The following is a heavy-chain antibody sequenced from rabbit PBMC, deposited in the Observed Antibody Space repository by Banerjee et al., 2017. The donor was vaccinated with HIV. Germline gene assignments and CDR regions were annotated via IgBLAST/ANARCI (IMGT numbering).Heavy chain of an antibody. CDR1: GFDFSNYY. J-gene: IGHJ4*01. D-gene: IGHD6-1*01. Sequence: QLKETGGGLVTPGGNLTLTCTASGFDFSNYYMSWVRQAPGKGLEWIGIIYARRRNTDYASWVNGRFTISSDNAQNAVDLQMNSLTAADTATYFCVRDRDAGGTGYGYAWNLWGPGTLVTVS. V-gene: IGHV1S7*01. CDR3: VRDRDAGGTGYGYAWNL. CDR2: IYARRRNT.